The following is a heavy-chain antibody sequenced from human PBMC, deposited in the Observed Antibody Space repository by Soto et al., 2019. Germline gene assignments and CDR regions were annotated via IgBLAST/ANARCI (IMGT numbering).Heavy chain of an antibody. J-gene: IGHJ6*02. CDR1: GYTFTGYY. Sequence: GASVKVSCKASGYTFTGYYMPWVRQAPGQGLEWMGWINPNSGGTNYAQKLQGRVTMTTDTSTSTAYMELRSLRSDDTAVYYCARDLEKGYYDSSGYPYYYYGMDVWGQGTTVTVSS. CDR3: ARDLEKGYYDSSGYPYYYYGMDV. CDR2: INPNSGGT. D-gene: IGHD3-22*01. V-gene: IGHV1-2*02.